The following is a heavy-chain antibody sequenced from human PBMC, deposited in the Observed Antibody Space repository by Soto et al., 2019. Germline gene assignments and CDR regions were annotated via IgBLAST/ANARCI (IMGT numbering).Heavy chain of an antibody. D-gene: IGHD2-21*02. Sequence: GGSLRLSCAASGFTFRDYGMHWVRQAPGKGLEWVADISYDGNENYADSVRGRFTISRDNSKNTVYLQMNSLRPEDTALYYCAKPRYYGGNSFFDYWGQGALVTVSS. V-gene: IGHV3-30*18. CDR1: GFTFRDYG. CDR3: AKPRYYGGNSFFDY. J-gene: IGHJ4*02. CDR2: ISYDGNE.